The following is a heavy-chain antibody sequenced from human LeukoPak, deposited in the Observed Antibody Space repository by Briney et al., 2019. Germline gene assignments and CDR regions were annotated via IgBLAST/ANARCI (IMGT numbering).Heavy chain of an antibody. CDR2: ISGSGGSI. Sequence: GGSLRLSCAASGFTFDNYAMSWVRQAPGKGLEWVSAISGSGGSIYHADSVKGRFTISRDNSKNTLFLQMHSLRAEDTAVYYCAKGVLGEPFDYWGQGTLVTVSS. CDR3: AKGVLGEPFDY. CDR1: GFTFDNYA. V-gene: IGHV3-23*01. J-gene: IGHJ4*02. D-gene: IGHD4-17*01.